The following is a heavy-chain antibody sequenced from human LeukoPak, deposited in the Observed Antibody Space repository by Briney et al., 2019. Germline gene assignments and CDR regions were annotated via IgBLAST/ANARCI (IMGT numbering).Heavy chain of an antibody. D-gene: IGHD2-21*02. J-gene: IGHJ1*01. CDR3: ARGSGGDSECFQH. CDR1: GGSFSGYY. V-gene: IGHV4-34*01. CDR2: INHSGST. Sequence: SETLSLTCAVYGGSFSGYYWSWIRQPPGKGLEWIGEINHSGSTNYNPSLKSRVTISVDTSKNQFSLKLSSVTAADTAVYYCARGSGGDSECFQHWGQGTLVTVSS.